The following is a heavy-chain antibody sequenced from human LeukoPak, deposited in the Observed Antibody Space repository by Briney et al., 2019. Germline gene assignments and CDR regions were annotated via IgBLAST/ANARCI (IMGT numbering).Heavy chain of an antibody. CDR1: GYTFTSYG. Sequence: ASVKVSCKASGYTFTSYGISWVRQAPGQGLEWLGWISASNGNTNYAQKLQGRVTMTTDTSTSTAYMELRSLRSDDTAVYYCARDYGGLGGSYYIRGPPLWYFDLWGRGTLVTVSS. J-gene: IGHJ2*01. V-gene: IGHV1-18*01. CDR3: ARDYGGLGGSYYIRGPPLWYFDL. CDR2: ISASNGNT. D-gene: IGHD1-26*01.